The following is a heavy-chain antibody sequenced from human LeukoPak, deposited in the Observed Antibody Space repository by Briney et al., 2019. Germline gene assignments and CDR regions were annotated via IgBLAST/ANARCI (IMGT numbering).Heavy chain of an antibody. CDR2: ISYDGSNK. CDR1: GFTFSSYA. Sequence: GGSLRLSCAASGFTFSSYAMHWVRQAPGKGPEWVAVISYDGSNKYYADSVKGRFTISRDNSKNTLYLQMNSLRAEDTAVYYCARDPSPSDYVWGSYRLYWGQGTLVTVSS. D-gene: IGHD3-16*02. J-gene: IGHJ4*02. CDR3: ARDPSPSDYVWGSYRLY. V-gene: IGHV3-30-3*01.